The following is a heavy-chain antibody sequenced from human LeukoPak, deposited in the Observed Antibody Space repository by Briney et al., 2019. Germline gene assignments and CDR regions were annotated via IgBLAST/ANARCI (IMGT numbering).Heavy chain of an antibody. V-gene: IGHV3-23*01. CDR1: GFTLSNYA. CDR3: AKEVVTATLIDY. CDR2: ISSSVTIT. D-gene: IGHD2-21*02. J-gene: IGHJ4*02. Sequence: GSLSLSCAASGFTLSNYAMTWVRQAPGKGLEWVSTISSSVTITYYADSVRGRFTISRDNSKSMLYLQMSSLRTDDTAVYYCAKEVVTATLIDYWGQGTLVTVSS.